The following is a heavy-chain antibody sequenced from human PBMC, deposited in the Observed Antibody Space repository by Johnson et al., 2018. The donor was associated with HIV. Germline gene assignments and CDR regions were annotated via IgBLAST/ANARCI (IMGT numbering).Heavy chain of an antibody. Sequence: VQLVESGGGLVQPGRSLRLSCAASGFTFDDYAMHWVRQAPGKGLEWVSGISWNSGSIGYADSVKGRFTISRDNSKNTLYLQMNSLRAEDTAVYYCAKGGITMAPDAFDIWGQGTMVTVSS. CDR2: ISWNSGSI. J-gene: IGHJ3*02. CDR3: AKGGITMAPDAFDI. V-gene: IGHV3-9*01. D-gene: IGHD3-10*01. CDR1: GFTFDDYA.